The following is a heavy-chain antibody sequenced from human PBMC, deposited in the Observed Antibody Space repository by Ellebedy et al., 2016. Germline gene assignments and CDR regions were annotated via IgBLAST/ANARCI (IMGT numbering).Heavy chain of an antibody. Sequence: ASVKVSCKASGGTFSSYAISWVRQAPGQGLEWMGGIIPIFGTANYAQKFQGRVTITADESTSTAYMELSSLRSEDTAVYYCAGARLEGILIYDFDYWGQGTLVTVSS. CDR1: GGTFSSYA. CDR2: IIPIFGTA. CDR3: AGARLEGILIYDFDY. J-gene: IGHJ4*02. V-gene: IGHV1-69*13. D-gene: IGHD2-8*01.